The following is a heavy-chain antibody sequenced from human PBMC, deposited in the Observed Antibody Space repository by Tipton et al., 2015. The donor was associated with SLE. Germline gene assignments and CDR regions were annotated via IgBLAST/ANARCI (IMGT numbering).Heavy chain of an antibody. Sequence: TLSLTCSVSGGSISSSDWWSWVRQPPGKGLEWIGEFHHSGSTNYNPSLKSRVTISVDKSKNQFSPKLSSVTAADTAVYYCARDGGILVAGRFDYWGQGTLVTVSS. J-gene: IGHJ4*02. CDR1: GGSISSSDW. CDR2: FHHSGST. CDR3: ARDGGILVAGRFDY. D-gene: IGHD2-15*01. V-gene: IGHV4-4*02.